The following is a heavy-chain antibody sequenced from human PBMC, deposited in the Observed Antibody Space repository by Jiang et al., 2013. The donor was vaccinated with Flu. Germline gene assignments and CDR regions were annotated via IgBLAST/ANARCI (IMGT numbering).Heavy chain of an antibody. CDR2: ISSDNSYI. Sequence: VKPGGSLRLSCAASGFTLSPYSMNWVRQAPGKGLEWVSFISSDNSYIHYADSVKGRFTISRDNAKNSLYLQMNSLTAEDTAVYYCASAIGGAHYYYGMDVWGKGTTVTVSS. CDR3: ASAIGGAHYYYGMDV. V-gene: IGHV3-21*01. D-gene: IGHD2-15*01. J-gene: IGHJ6*04. CDR1: GFTLSPYS.